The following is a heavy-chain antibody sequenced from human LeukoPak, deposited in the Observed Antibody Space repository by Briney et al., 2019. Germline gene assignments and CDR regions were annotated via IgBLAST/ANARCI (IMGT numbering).Heavy chain of an antibody. CDR2: TYYRSKCYT. CDR1: GDSVSNNSTA. D-gene: IGHD6-19*01. V-gene: IGHV6-1*01. J-gene: IGHJ4*02. CDR3: AREYSSSGLAFDY. Sequence: SQTLSLTCAISGDSVSNNSTAWNWIRQSPSRGLEWLGRTYYRSKCYTDYAVSVKSRITINPDTSKNQFSLQLNSVTPEDTAVYYCAREYSSSGLAFDYWGQGTLVTVSS.